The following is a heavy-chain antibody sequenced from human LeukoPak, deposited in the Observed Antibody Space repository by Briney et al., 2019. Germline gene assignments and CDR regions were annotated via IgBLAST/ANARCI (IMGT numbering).Heavy chain of an antibody. J-gene: IGHJ4*02. V-gene: IGHV4-59*01. Sequence: PSETLSLTCTVSGGSISSYYWSWIRQPPGKGLEWIGYIYYSGSTNYNPSLKSRVTISVDTSKNQFSLKLSSVTAADTAVYYCARDTRYYGFDYWGQGALVTVSS. CDR3: ARDTRYYGFDY. CDR1: GGSISSYY. CDR2: IYYSGST. D-gene: IGHD4-17*01.